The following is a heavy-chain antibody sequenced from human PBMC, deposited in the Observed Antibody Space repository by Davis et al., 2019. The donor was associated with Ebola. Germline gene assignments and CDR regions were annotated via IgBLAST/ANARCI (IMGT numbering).Heavy chain of an antibody. CDR3: ATDDHPLLEGLGYFDD. CDR1: GGTFISRA. J-gene: IGHJ4*02. CDR2: IVPQFRTT. Sequence: SVKVSCKTSGGTFISRAISWLRQAPGQGLEWMGGIVPQFRTTNYAQNFQGRVTITADDSTSTAYMELSSLTSEDTAVYYCATDDHPLLEGLGYFDDWGQGTQVTVSS. V-gene: IGHV1-69*13. D-gene: IGHD3-16*01.